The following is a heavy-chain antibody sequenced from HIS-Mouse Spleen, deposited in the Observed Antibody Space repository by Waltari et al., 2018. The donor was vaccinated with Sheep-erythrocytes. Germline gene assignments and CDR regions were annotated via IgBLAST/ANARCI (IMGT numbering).Heavy chain of an antibody. CDR1: GGTFSSYA. V-gene: IGHV1-69*04. Sequence: QVQLVQSGAEVKKPGSSVKVSCKASGGTFSSYAISWVRQAPGQGLEWMGRIIPIHGTANYAQKFQGRVTITADKSTSTAYMELSSLRSEDTAVYYCAQTGATTPHFDYWGQGTLVTVSS. CDR3: AQTGATTPHFDY. D-gene: IGHD1-26*01. CDR2: IIPIHGTA. J-gene: IGHJ4*02.